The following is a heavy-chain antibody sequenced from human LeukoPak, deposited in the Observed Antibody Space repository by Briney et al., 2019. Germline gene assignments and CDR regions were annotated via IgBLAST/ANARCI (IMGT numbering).Heavy chain of an antibody. CDR2: INHSGST. V-gene: IGHV4-34*01. J-gene: IGHJ1*01. Sequence: SETLSLTCAVYGGSFSTYYWSLIRQPPGKGLEWVGEINHSGSTNYNPSLKSRVTISVDTSKNQFSLKLTSVTAADTAVYYCARPGGRSGLAEYFQHWGQGTLVTVSS. CDR3: ARPGGRSGLAEYFQH. D-gene: IGHD6-19*01. CDR1: GGSFSTYY.